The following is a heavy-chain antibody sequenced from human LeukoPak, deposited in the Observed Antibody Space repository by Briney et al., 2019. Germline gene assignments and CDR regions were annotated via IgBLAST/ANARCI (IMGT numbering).Heavy chain of an antibody. J-gene: IGHJ4*02. CDR1: GYTFTSYY. Sequence: ASVKVSCKASGYTFTSYYMHWVRQAPGQGLEWMGIINPSGGSTSYAQKFQGRVTMTRDTSTSTVYMELSSLRSEDTAVYYCASSERYYYGSGSYSIDYWGQGTLVTVSS. CDR2: INPSGGST. CDR3: ASSERYYYGSGSYSIDY. V-gene: IGHV1-46*01. D-gene: IGHD3-10*01.